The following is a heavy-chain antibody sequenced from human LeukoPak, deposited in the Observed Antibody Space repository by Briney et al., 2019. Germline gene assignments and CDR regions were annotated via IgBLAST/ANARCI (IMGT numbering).Heavy chain of an antibody. J-gene: IGHJ6*02. Sequence: GGSLRLSCAASGFTFSSYAMSWVRQAPGKGLEWVSAISGSGGSTYYADSVKGRFTISRDNSKNTLYLQMNSLRAEDTAVYYCAKKPEAVRYYYGMDVWGQGTTVTVSS. D-gene: IGHD6-6*01. V-gene: IGHV3-23*01. CDR3: AKKPEAVRYYYGMDV. CDR1: GFTFSSYA. CDR2: ISGSGGST.